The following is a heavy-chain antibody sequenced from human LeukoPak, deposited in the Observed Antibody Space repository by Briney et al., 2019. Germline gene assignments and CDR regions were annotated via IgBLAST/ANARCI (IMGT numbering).Heavy chain of an antibody. V-gene: IGHV3-48*04. CDR3: ARHNWFDP. CDR1: GFTFSSYW. CDR2: ISSSGDTV. Sequence: PGGSLRLSCAASGFTFSSYWMSWVRQAPGKGLEWVSYISSSGDTVYYADSVKGRFTMPRDNAKNSLYLQMNSLRAEDTAVYYCARHNWFDPWGQGTLVTVSS. J-gene: IGHJ5*02.